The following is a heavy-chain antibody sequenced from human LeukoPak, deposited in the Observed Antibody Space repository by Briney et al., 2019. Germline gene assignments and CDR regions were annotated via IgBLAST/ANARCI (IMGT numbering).Heavy chain of an antibody. Sequence: PGGSLRLSCVASGFTFSSYAMHWVRQAPGKGLEWVAVISYDGSNKYYADSVKGRFTISRDNSKNTLYLQMISLRAEDTAVYYCARDTGWYFDLWGRGTLVTVSS. D-gene: IGHD4-17*01. V-gene: IGHV3-30-3*01. CDR2: ISYDGSNK. J-gene: IGHJ2*01. CDR3: ARDTGWYFDL. CDR1: GFTFSSYA.